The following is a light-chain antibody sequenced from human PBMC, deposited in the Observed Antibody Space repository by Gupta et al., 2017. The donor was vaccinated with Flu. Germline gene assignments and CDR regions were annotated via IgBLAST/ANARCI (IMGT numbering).Light chain of an antibody. CDR3: KSVASSIADV. V-gene: IGLV2-14*03. CDR1: SSDVGGYDY. Sequence: HSPLTQPASVSGSPAQSVTIPCTGTSSDVGGYDYVSWYQQYPGKAPKLIIYDVSHRPSGVSNRVAGSKSGSKASLTISGLQAEDEADDYCKSVASSIADVFGTGTKVT. J-gene: IGLJ1*01. CDR2: DVS.